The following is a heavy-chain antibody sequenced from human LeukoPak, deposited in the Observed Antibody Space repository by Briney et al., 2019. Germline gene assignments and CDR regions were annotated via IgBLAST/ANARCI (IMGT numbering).Heavy chain of an antibody. D-gene: IGHD2-2*02. CDR3: ARDSPDIVVVPAAIPDYYYYGMDV. V-gene: IGHV1-18*01. CDR1: GYTFTIYG. Sequence: ASVKVSYKASGYTFTIYGISWVRQAPGQGREWMGWISAYNGNTNYAQKLQGRVTMTTDTSTSTAYMELRSLRSDDTAVYYCARDSPDIVVVPAAIPDYYYYGMDVWGQGTTVTVSS. J-gene: IGHJ6*02. CDR2: ISAYNGNT.